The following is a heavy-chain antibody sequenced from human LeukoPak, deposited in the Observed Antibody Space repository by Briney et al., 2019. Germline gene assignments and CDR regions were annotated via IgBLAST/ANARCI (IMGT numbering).Heavy chain of an antibody. J-gene: IGHJ4*02. V-gene: IGHV1-69*04. D-gene: IGHD5-12*01. CDR3: ARVGYSGYEGPDY. CDR2: IVPILGTA. Sequence: ASVKVSCKASGGTFSTYAISWVRQAPGQGLEWVGRIVPILGTANYAQNFQGRVTITADRSTTTAYMELSSLRSEDTAVYYCARVGYSGYEGPDYWGQGTLVTVSS. CDR1: GGTFSTYA.